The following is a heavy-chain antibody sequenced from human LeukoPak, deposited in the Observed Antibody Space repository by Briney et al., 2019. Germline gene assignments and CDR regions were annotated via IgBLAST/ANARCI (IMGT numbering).Heavy chain of an antibody. CDR3: ARGYCSGGSCYSFYYYYGMDV. CDR2: IYYSGSA. CDR1: GGSISSGGYY. J-gene: IGHJ6*02. Sequence: SETLSLTCTVSGGSISSGGYYWSWIRQHPGKGLEWIGYIYYSGSAYYNPSLKSRVTISVDTSKNQFSLKLSSVTAADTAVYYCARGYCSGGSCYSFYYYYGMDVWGQGTTVTVSS. V-gene: IGHV4-31*03. D-gene: IGHD2-15*01.